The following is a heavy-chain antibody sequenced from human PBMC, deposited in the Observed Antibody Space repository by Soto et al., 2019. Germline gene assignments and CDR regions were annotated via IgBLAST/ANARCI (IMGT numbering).Heavy chain of an antibody. Sequence: PGGSLRLSCAASGFTVSSNYMSWVRQAPGKGLEWVSVIYSGGSTYYADSVKGRFTISRHNSKNTLYLQMNSLRAEDTAVYYCARNGVRGHDYYYMDVWGKGTTVTVSS. CDR2: IYSGGST. CDR3: ARNGVRGHDYYYMDV. J-gene: IGHJ6*03. CDR1: GFTVSSNY. V-gene: IGHV3-53*04. D-gene: IGHD3-10*01.